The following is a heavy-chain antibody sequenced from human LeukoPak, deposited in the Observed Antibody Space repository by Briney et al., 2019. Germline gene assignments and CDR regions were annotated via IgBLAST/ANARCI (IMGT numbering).Heavy chain of an antibody. J-gene: IGHJ3*02. D-gene: IGHD1-26*01. Sequence: GGSLRLSCAASGFTFSSYSMNWVRQAPGKGLEWVSSISSSSSYIYYVDSVKCRFTISRDNAKNSLYLQMNSLRAEDTAVYYCARDDSGAFDIWGQGTMVTVSS. CDR2: ISSSSSYI. CDR1: GFTFSSYS. V-gene: IGHV3-21*01. CDR3: ARDDSGAFDI.